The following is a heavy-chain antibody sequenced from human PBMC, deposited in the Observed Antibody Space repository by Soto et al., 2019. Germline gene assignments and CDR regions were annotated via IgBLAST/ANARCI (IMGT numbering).Heavy chain of an antibody. CDR2: ISYDGSNK. D-gene: IGHD1-20*01. J-gene: IGHJ4*02. V-gene: IGHV3-30*18. CDR1: GFTFSSYG. CDR3: AKVKYNWNDYYFDY. Sequence: GGSLRLSCAASGFTFSSYGMHWVRQAPGKGLEWVAVISYDGSNKYYADSVKGRFTRSRDNSKNTLYLQMNSLRAEDTAVYYCAKVKYNWNDYYFDYWGQGTLVTVSS.